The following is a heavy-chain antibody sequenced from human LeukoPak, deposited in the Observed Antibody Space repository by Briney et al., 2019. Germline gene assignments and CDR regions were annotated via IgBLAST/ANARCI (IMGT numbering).Heavy chain of an antibody. D-gene: IGHD6-19*01. J-gene: IGHJ4*02. CDR2: IYHSGST. CDR1: GGSISSSSYY. Sequence: SETLSLTCTVSGGSISSSSYYWGWIRQPPGKGLEWIGSIYHSGSTYYNPSLKSRVTISVDTSKNQFSLKLSSVTAADTAVYYCASGATVVPPQWLVLREFDYWGQGTLVTVSS. V-gene: IGHV4-39*07. CDR3: ASGATVVPPQWLVLREFDY.